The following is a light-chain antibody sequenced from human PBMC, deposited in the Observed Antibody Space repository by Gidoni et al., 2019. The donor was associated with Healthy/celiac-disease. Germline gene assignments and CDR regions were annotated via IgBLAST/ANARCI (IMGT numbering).Light chain of an antibody. J-gene: IGKJ1*01. CDR2: AAS. CDR1: QGIRNG. CDR3: LQDYNYPWT. V-gene: IGKV1-6*01. Sequence: AIQMTQSPSSLSASVGDRFTITCRASQGIRNGLGCYQQKPGKATKLLIYAASSLQSVFPSRFSGSVSGTDFTLTISSLQPEDFATYYCLQDYNYPWTFXQXTKVEIK.